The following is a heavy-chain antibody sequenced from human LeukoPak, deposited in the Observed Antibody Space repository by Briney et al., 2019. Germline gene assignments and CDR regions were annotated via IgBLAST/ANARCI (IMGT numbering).Heavy chain of an antibody. CDR3: ARDKVRGSWFDP. Sequence: GASVKVSCKASGGTFSSYAISWVRQAPGQGLVWMGRIIPILYTAKYAQKFQGRVTITTDESTSTAYMELSSLKSDDTAVYYCARDKVRGSWFDPWGQGPRSPSPQ. J-gene: IGHJ5*02. CDR1: GGTFSSYA. D-gene: IGHD3-16*01. CDR2: IIPILYTA. V-gene: IGHV1-69*05.